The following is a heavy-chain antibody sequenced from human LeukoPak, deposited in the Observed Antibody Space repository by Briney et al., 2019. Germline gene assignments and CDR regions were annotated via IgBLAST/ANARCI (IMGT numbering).Heavy chain of an antibody. CDR2: INAGNGNT. Sequence: ASVKVSCKASGYTFTSYAMHWVRQAPGQRLEWMGWINAGNGNTKYSQEFQGRVTITRDTSASTAYMELSSLRSEDMAVYYCARDYDSSGLFDYWGQGTLVTVSS. CDR3: ARDYDSSGLFDY. J-gene: IGHJ4*02. V-gene: IGHV1-3*03. CDR1: GYTFTSYA. D-gene: IGHD3-22*01.